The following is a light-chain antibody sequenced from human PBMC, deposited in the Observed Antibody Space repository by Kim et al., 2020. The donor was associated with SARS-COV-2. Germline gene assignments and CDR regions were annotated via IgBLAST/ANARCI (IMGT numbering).Light chain of an antibody. CDR3: QQHNSYPYT. CDR1: QSINTW. CDR2: KAS. V-gene: IGKV1-5*03. Sequence: DIQMTQSPSTLSASIGDRVTITCRASQSINTWLAWYQQKPGKAPKFLISKASTLQTGVPSRFSGSGSETEFTLTINSLQPDDFATYYCQQHNSYPYTCGQGTKLEI. J-gene: IGKJ2*01.